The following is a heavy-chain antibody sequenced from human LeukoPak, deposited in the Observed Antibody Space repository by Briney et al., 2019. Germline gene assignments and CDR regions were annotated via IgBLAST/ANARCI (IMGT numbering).Heavy chain of an antibody. CDR1: GYTFTSYY. D-gene: IGHD3/OR15-3a*01. V-gene: IGHV1-2*02. Sequence: ASVKVSCKASGYTFTSYYMHWVRQAPGQGLEWMGWINPNSGGTNYAQKFQGRVTMTRDTSISTAYMELSRLRSDDTAVYYCARLVDNYYYMDVWGKGTTVTVSS. J-gene: IGHJ6*03. CDR2: INPNSGGT. CDR3: ARLVDNYYYMDV.